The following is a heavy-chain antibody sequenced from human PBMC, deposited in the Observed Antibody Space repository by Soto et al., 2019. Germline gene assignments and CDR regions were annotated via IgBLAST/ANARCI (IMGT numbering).Heavy chain of an antibody. V-gene: IGHV3-74*01. D-gene: IGHD3-16*01. CDR3: ARVGVGHYEFDY. CDR2: IKTDGSTT. Sequence: EVQLVESGGALVQPGGSLRLSCAASGFTFSSYWMHWVRQAPGEGLVWVSRIKTDGSTTSYADSVKGRFTISRDNAKNMWYLQMNSRGAEDTAVYYCARVGVGHYEFDYWGQGTLVTVSS. CDR1: GFTFSSYW. J-gene: IGHJ4*02.